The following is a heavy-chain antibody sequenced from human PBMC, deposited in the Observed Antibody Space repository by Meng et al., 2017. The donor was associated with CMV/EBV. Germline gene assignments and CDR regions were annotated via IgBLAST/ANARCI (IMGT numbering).Heavy chain of an antibody. D-gene: IGHD4-17*01. CDR1: GFAVSGNY. V-gene: IGHV3-53*01. CDR3: ARAYDYGDYDSCYFDY. J-gene: IGHJ4*02. Sequence: GDSLKISCAASGFAVSGNYMSWVRQAPGKGLQWVSVIYSGDSTYYADSVKGRFTISRDNSKNTLYLQMNSLRAEDTAVYYCARAYDYGDYDSCYFDYWGQGTLVTVSS. CDR2: IYSGDST.